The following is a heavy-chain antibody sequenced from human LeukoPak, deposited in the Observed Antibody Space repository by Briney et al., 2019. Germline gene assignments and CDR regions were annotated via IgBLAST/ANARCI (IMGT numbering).Heavy chain of an antibody. V-gene: IGHV4-59*08. J-gene: IGHJ3*02. CDR1: DGSFSSYS. Sequence: SETLSLTCTVSDGSFSSYSWNWIRQPPGRGLEWIGYIYYSGSTIYNPSLRSRVTISIDTSKNQFSLKLTSVTAADTAVYYCARLKARDALDIWGQGTMVTVSS. CDR2: IYYSGST. CDR3: ARLKARDALDI.